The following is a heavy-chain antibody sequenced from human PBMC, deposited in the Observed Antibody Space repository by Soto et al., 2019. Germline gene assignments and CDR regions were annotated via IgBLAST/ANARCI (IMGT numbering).Heavy chain of an antibody. CDR2: ISAYNGNT. J-gene: IGHJ6*02. CDR3: ARDVRGHYYYYGMDV. D-gene: IGHD5-12*01. CDR1: GYTFTSYG. Sequence: QVQLVQSGAEVKKPGASVKVSCKASGYTFTSYGISWVRQAPGQGLEWMGWISAYNGNTNYAQRLQGRVTMTTDTSTSTLYMELRSLRSDSTAVYYCARDVRGHYYYYGMDVWGQGTTVTVSS. V-gene: IGHV1-18*01.